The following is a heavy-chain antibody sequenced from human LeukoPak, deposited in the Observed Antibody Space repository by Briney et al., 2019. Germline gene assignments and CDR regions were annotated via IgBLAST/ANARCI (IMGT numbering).Heavy chain of an antibody. D-gene: IGHD6-19*01. V-gene: IGHV3-21*01. CDR2: ISSSSSYI. CDR3: ARDVSSSGWYY. CDR1: GFTYSSYS. Sequence: GGSLRLSCAASGFTYSSYSMNWFRQAPGKGLEWVSSISSSSSYIYYADSVKGRFTISRDNAKNSLYLQMSSLRAEDTAVYYCARDVSSSGWYYWGQGTLVTVSS. J-gene: IGHJ4*02.